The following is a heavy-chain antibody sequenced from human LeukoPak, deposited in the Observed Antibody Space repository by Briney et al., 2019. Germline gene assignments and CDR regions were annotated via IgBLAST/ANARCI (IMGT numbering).Heavy chain of an antibody. V-gene: IGHV1-2*02. Sequence: ASVKVSCKASGYTFTGYYRHWVRQAPGQGLEWMGWINPNSGGTNYAQKFQGRVTMTRDTSISTAYMELSRLRSDDTAVYYCARDHSVVVPAAINYYYGMDVWGQGTTVAVSS. CDR1: GYTFTGYY. D-gene: IGHD2-2*02. CDR2: INPNSGGT. J-gene: IGHJ6*02. CDR3: ARDHSVVVPAAINYYYGMDV.